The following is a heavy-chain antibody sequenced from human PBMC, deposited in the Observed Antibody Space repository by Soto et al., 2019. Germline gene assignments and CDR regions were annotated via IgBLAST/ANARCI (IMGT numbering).Heavy chain of an antibody. J-gene: IGHJ4*02. CDR3: ALAICGGDRYSRGPSGY. Sequence: ASVKVSCKASGGTFSSYAISWVRQAPGQGLEWMGGIIPIFGTANYAQKFQGRVTITADESTSTAYLELSSLRSEDTAVYYCALAICGGDRYSRGPSGYWGQGTLLTLSS. V-gene: IGHV1-69*13. CDR2: IIPIFGTA. CDR1: GGTFSSYA. D-gene: IGHD2-21*02.